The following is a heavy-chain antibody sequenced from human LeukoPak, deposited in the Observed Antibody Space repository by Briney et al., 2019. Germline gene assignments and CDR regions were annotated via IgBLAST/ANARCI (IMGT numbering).Heavy chain of an antibody. V-gene: IGHV4-34*01. J-gene: IGHJ4*02. D-gene: IGHD3-10*01. CDR2: INHSGST. Sequence: SETLSLTCAVYGGSFSGYYWSWIRQPPGKGLEWIGEINHSGSTNYNPSLKSRVTISVDTSKNQFSLKLSSVTAADTAVYYCARVASLYYGSGSYCYYFDYWGQGSLVTVSS. CDR3: ARVASLYYGSGSYCYYFDY. CDR1: GGSFSGYY.